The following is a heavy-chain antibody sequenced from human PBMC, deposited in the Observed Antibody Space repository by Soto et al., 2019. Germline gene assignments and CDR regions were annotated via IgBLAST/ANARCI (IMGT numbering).Heavy chain of an antibody. CDR3: ARSIVVVTAADY. D-gene: IGHD2-21*02. V-gene: IGHV1-3*01. CDR1: GYTFTSYA. CDR2: INAGNGNT. J-gene: IGHJ4*02. Sequence: ASVKVSCKASGYTFTSYAMHWVRQAPGQRLEWMGWINAGNGNTKYSQKFQGRVTISRDTSASTAYMELSSLRSEDTAVYYCARSIVVVTAADYWGQGTLVTVS.